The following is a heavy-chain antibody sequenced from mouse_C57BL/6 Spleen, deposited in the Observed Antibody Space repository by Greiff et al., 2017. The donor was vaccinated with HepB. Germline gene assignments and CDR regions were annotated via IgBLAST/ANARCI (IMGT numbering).Heavy chain of an antibody. CDR3: AKHYYGSPRAMDY. J-gene: IGHJ4*01. V-gene: IGHV5-17*01. D-gene: IGHD1-1*01. CDR2: ISSGSSTI. Sequence: EVQLVESGGGLVKPGGSLKLSCAASGFTFSDYGMHWVRQAPEKGLEWVAYISSGSSTIYYADTVKGRFTISRDNAKNTLFLQMTSLRSEDTAMYYCAKHYYGSPRAMDYWGQGTSVTVSS. CDR1: GFTFSDYG.